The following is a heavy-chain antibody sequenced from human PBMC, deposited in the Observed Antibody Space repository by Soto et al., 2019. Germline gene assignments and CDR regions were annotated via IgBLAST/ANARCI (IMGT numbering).Heavy chain of an antibody. J-gene: IGHJ5*01. Sequence: EVQLVESGGGVVRPGGSLRLACAVSGFSLDEYGMSWVRQAPGKGPEWVSGMHRNGGGTGYADSVKGRFTISRDDAKNSLYLQMNSLRAEDTAFYYCARDHRWGYEYGDYGDSWGHGTLVTVSS. CDR2: MHRNGGGT. CDR3: ARDHRWGYEYGDYGDS. CDR1: GFSLDEYG. D-gene: IGHD4-17*01. V-gene: IGHV3-20*04.